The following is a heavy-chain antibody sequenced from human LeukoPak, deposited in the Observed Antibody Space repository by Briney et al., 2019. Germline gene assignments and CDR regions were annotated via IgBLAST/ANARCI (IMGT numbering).Heavy chain of an antibody. V-gene: IGHV3-23*01. D-gene: IGHD2-21*01. CDR1: GFIFSSYV. Sequence: GGSLGLSCAASGFIFSSYVMSWVRRAPGKGLEWVSTISGSGYSTYYADSVKGRFSISRDNSKNTLYLQMDSLRGEDTAVYYCAKDFRIGYSAHFDYWGQGALVTVSS. CDR2: ISGSGYST. CDR3: AKDFRIGYSAHFDY. J-gene: IGHJ4*02.